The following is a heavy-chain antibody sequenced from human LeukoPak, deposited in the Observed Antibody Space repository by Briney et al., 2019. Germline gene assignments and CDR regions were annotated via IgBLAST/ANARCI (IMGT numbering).Heavy chain of an antibody. V-gene: IGHV4-4*07. J-gene: IGHJ4*02. D-gene: IGHD2-21*01. CDR2: IHTSGSP. CDR3: ARQRLDGDILGFDW. Sequence: PSETLSLTCNVSGASIIGHYWSWIRHPAGKSLEWIGRIHTSGSPIYNPSLSSRVTMSVDTSKGQFSLTMNSLTAADTGIYYCARQRLDGDILGFDWWGQGTLVTVSS. CDR1: GASIIGHY.